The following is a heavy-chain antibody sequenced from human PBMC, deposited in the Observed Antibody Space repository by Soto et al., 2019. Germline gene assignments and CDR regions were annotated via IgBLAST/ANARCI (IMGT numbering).Heavy chain of an antibody. CDR1: GFSLSTSGVG. J-gene: IGHJ4*02. CDR2: IYWDDDK. Sequence: QITLKESGPTLVKPTQTLTLTCTFSGFSLSTSGVGVGWIRQPPGKALEWLALIYWDDDKRYSPSLKSRLTITXDTXKXPVVLTMTNMDPVDTATYYCALTYYYDSSGYYHFDYWGQGTLVTVSS. V-gene: IGHV2-5*02. D-gene: IGHD3-22*01. CDR3: ALTYYYDSSGYYHFDY.